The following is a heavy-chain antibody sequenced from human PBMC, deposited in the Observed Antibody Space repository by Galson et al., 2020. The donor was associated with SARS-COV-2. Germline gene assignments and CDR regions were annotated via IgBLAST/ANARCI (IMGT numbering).Heavy chain of an antibody. V-gene: IGHV4-61*01. CDR3: ARNTPYYYDSSGNWFDP. CDR1: GGSVSSGSYY. Sequence: SQTLSLTCTVSGGSVSSGSYYWSWIRQPPGKGLEWIGYIYYSGSTNYNPSLKSRVTISVDTSKNQFSLKLSSVTAADTAVYYCARNTPYYYDSSGNWFDPWGQGTLVTVSS. D-gene: IGHD3-22*01. CDR2: IYYSGST. J-gene: IGHJ5*02.